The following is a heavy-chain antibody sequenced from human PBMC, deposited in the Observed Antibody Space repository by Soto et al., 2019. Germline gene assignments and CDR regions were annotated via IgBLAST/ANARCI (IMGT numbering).Heavy chain of an antibody. V-gene: IGHV3-23*01. CDR3: AKDRVLRFLEWLFDY. J-gene: IGHJ4*02. CDR1: GFTFSSYA. CDR2: ISGSGGST. D-gene: IGHD3-3*01. Sequence: EVQLLESGGGLVQPGGSLRLSCAASGFTFSSYAMSWVRQAPGKGLEWVSAISGSGGSTHYADSVKGRFTISRDNSKNTLYLQMNSLRAEDTAVYYCAKDRVLRFLEWLFDYWGQGTLVTVSS.